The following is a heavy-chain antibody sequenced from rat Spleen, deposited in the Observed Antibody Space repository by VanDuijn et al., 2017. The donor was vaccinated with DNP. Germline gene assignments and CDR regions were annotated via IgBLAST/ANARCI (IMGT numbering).Heavy chain of an antibody. Sequence: EVQLQESGPGLVKISQSLSLTCSVTGYSLTRNYWGWIRKFPGNKMEWMGYISYSGNTNYNPSLKTRISITRDTSKNQFFLQLNSVTTEDTATYYCARWDGYNDGFDYWGQGVMVTVSS. CDR1: GYSLTRNY. CDR2: ISYSGNT. D-gene: IGHD1-9*01. CDR3: ARWDGYNDGFDY. J-gene: IGHJ2*01. V-gene: IGHV3-1*01.